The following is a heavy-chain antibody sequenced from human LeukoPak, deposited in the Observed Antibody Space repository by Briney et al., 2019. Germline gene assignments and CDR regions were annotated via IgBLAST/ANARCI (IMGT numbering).Heavy chain of an antibody. V-gene: IGHV3-74*01. CDR2: INSDGSST. J-gene: IGHJ4*02. Sequence: GGSLRLSCAASGFTLSSYWMHWVRQAPGKGLVWVSRINSDGSSTSYADSVKGRFTISRDNAKNTLYLQMNSLRAEDTAVYYCARANSSGWYGFFDYWGQGTLVTVSS. D-gene: IGHD6-19*01. CDR1: GFTLSSYW. CDR3: ARANSSGWYGFFDY.